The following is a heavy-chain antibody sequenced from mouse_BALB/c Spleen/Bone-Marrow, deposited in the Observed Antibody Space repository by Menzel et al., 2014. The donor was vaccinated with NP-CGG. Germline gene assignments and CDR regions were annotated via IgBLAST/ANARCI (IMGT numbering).Heavy chain of an antibody. CDR2: IDPENGNT. V-gene: IGHV14-1*02. CDR1: GFNIKDYN. J-gene: IGHJ2*01. Sequence: EVQLVESGAELVRPGALVKLSCKASGFNIKDYNMHWVKRRPEQGLEWIGWIDPENGNTIYDPKFQGKASITADTSSNTAYLQLSSLTSEDTAVYYCAMITTYWGQGTTLTVSS. CDR3: AMITTY. D-gene: IGHD2-4*01.